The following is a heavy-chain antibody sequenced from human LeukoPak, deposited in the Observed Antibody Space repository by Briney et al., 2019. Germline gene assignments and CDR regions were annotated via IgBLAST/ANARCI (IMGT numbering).Heavy chain of an antibody. CDR3: ARASLDVDTAMVYYYYGMDV. V-gene: IGHV1-8*01. D-gene: IGHD5-18*01. CDR2: MNPNSGNT. J-gene: IGHJ6*02. Sequence: ASVKVSCKASGYTFTSYDINWVRQATGQGLEWMGWMNPNSGNTVYAQKFQGRVTMTRNTSISTAYMELSSLRSEDTAVYYCARASLDVDTAMVYYYYGMDVWGQGTTVTVSS. CDR1: GYTFTSYD.